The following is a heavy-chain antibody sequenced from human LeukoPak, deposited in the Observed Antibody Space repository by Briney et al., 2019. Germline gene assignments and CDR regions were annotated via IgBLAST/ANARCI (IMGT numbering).Heavy chain of an antibody. J-gene: IGHJ5*02. CDR3: ARDRITMVRGGRKNNWFDP. CDR1: GYTFTGYY. CDR2: INPNSGGT. V-gene: IGHV1-2*02. Sequence: GASVKVSCKASGYTFTGYYMHWVRQAPGQGLEWMGWINPNSGGTNYAQKFQGRVTMTRDTSISTAYMELSRLRSDDTAVYYCARDRITMVRGGRKNNWFDPWGQGTLVTVSS. D-gene: IGHD3-10*01.